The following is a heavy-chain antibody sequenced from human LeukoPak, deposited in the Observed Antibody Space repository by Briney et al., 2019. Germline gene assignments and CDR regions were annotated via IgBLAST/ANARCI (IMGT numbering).Heavy chain of an antibody. CDR2: ISGYGGTT. J-gene: IGHJ4*02. V-gene: IGHV3-23*01. CDR3: AKVLWLVRYYFDY. CDR1: GFTFSSYA. Sequence: GGSLRLSCAASGFTFSSYAMSWVRQAPGKGLEWVSGISGYGGTTYHADSVEGRFTISRDNSKNTLYLQMNSLRAEDTAVYYCAKVLWLVRYYFDYWGQGTLVTVSS. D-gene: IGHD6-19*01.